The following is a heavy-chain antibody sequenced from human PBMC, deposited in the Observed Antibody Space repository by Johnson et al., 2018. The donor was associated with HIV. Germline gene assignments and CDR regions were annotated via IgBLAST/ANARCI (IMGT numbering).Heavy chain of an antibody. CDR3: TGGSYLDAFDI. CDR1: GFTSGDYA. CDR2: IRSKAYGGTT. V-gene: IGHV3-49*04. D-gene: IGHD1-26*01. J-gene: IGHJ3*02. Sequence: VQLVESGGGLVQPGRSLRLSCTASGFTSGDYAMSWVRQAPGTGLEWVGFIRSKAYGGTTEYAASLKGRFTIARDDSKSIAYLQMNSLKTEDTAVYYCTGGSYLDAFDIWGQGTMVTVSS.